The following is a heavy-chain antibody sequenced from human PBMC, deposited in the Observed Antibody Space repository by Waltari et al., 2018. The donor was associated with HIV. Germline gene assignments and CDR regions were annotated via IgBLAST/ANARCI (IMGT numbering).Heavy chain of an antibody. CDR2: LYGDGTT. Sequence: EVQLVQSGGGVVSPEESVRLSWAVSGQLVSDNYMSWIRLAPGKGLEWVAVLYGDGTTYYADSVKGRFVVSRDKAKNMFFLHMDYPRGADSATYFCARGIRYYAPWGQGVLVSVS. CDR1: GQLVSDNY. D-gene: IGHD3-3*01. V-gene: IGHV3-53*02. CDR3: ARGIRYYAP. J-gene: IGHJ5*02.